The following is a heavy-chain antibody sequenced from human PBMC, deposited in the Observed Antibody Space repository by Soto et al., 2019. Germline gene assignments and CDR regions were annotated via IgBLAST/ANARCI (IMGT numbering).Heavy chain of an antibody. Sequence: DVQLVESGRGLVQPGGSLRLSCAASGLTFSNAWMSWVRQAPGKGLEWVGRFKSKGDGGAADYPAPVKGRFTMSRDESKNTVYLQMNSLNTEDTAVYFCTTEMRHTSGWYGAFDIWGQGTTVTVSS. D-gene: IGHD6-19*01. V-gene: IGHV3-15*01. CDR3: TTEMRHTSGWYGAFDI. CDR2: FKSKGDGGAA. CDR1: GLTFSNAW. J-gene: IGHJ3*02.